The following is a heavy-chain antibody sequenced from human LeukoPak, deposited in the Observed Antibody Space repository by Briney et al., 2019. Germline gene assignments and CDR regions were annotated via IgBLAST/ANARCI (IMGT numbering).Heavy chain of an antibody. J-gene: IGHJ4*02. CDR1: GGSISSSNYY. D-gene: IGHD3-22*01. CDR3: ATRDVITSYYFDY. CDR2: LYYGGST. Sequence: SETLSLTCTVSGGSISSSNYYWGWIRQPPGKGLEWIGSLYYGGSTYYNPSLKSRVTISVDTSKKQFSLKLNSETAADTAVYYCATRDVITSYYFDYWGQGTLVTVSS. V-gene: IGHV4-39*01.